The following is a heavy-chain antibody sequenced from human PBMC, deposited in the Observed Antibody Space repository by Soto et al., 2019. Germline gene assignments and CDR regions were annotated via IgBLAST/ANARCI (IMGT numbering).Heavy chain of an antibody. J-gene: IGHJ4*02. CDR1: GGTFSSYA. V-gene: IGHV1-69*13. D-gene: IGHD5-12*01. CDR2: IVPIVGTT. CDR3: VRVVAIPGYPDH. Sequence: ASVKVSCKTSGGTFSSYAISWVRRAPGQGLEWMGGIVPIVGTTTYAQKFQGRVTITADEATSTAYMQLSRLRSDDTAVYYCVRVVAIPGYPDHWGQGTLVTVSS.